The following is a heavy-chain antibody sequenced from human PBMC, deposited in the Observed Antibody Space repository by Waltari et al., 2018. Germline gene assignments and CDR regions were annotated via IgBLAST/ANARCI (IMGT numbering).Heavy chain of an antibody. CDR1: GLTSSHNY. D-gene: IGHD5-18*01. J-gene: IGHJ2*01. V-gene: IGHV3-53*01. Sequence: EVQLVESVGGSIQPGRSLSLSCAASGLTSSHNYMSWLRQAPGKGLEWVSVIYSGGSTYYADSVKGRFTISRDNSKNTLYLQMNSLRAEETAVYYCASETAMGFYWYFDLWGRGTLVTVSS. CDR2: IYSGGST. CDR3: ASETAMGFYWYFDL.